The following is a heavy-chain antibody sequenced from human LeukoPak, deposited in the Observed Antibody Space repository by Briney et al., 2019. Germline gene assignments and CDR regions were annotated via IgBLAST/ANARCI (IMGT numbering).Heavy chain of an antibody. J-gene: IGHJ6*03. CDR2: IYYSGST. V-gene: IGHV4-34*01. CDR1: GGSFSGYY. CDR3: ARERIVSIAAPLGYMDV. D-gene: IGHD6-6*01. Sequence: SETLSLTCAVYGGSFSGYYWSWIRQPPGKGLEWIGSIYYSGSTYYNPSLKSRVTISVDTSKNQFSLKLSSVTAADTAVYYCARERIVSIAAPLGYMDVWGKGTTVTVSS.